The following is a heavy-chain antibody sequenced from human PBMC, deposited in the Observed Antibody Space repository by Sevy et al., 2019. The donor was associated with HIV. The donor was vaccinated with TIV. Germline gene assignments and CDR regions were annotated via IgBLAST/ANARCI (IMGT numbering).Heavy chain of an antibody. D-gene: IGHD6-13*01. CDR2: IIPIFGTA. V-gene: IGHV1-69*06. J-gene: IGHJ6*03. Sequence: SVMVSCKASGGTFSSYAISWVRQAPGQGLEWMGGIIPIFGTANYAQKFQGRVTITADKSTSTAYMELSSLRSEDTAVYYCARGLAAAGTQYYYYYYMDVWGKGTTVTVSS. CDR3: ARGLAAAGTQYYYYYYMDV. CDR1: GGTFSSYA.